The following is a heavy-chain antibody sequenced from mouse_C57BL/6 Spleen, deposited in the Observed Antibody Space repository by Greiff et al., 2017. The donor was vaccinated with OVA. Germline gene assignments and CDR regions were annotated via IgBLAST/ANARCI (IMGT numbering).Heavy chain of an antibody. CDR2: INPNNGGT. V-gene: IGHV1-26*01. Sequence: EVKLMESGPELVKPGASVKISCKASGYTFTDYYMNWVKQSHGKSLEWIGDINPNNGGTSYNQKFKGKATLTVDKSSSTAYMELRSLTSEDSAVYYCARPYDYDGNYFDYWGQGTTLTVSS. D-gene: IGHD2-4*01. J-gene: IGHJ2*01. CDR3: ARPYDYDGNYFDY. CDR1: GYTFTDYY.